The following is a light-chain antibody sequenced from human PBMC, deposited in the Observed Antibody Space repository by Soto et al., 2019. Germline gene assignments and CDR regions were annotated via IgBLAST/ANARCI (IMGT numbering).Light chain of an antibody. CDR2: AAS. J-gene: IGKJ1*01. V-gene: IGKV1-39*01. Sequence: DVRMTQSPSSLSASVGDSVTITCRASQSISTYLNWYQQKPGRAPKVVIYAASNLQSGVPSRFSSSGSGTDFTLTIRSLQPGDSATYYCQQSFGISWRFGQGTKVEIK. CDR3: QQSFGISWR. CDR1: QSISTY.